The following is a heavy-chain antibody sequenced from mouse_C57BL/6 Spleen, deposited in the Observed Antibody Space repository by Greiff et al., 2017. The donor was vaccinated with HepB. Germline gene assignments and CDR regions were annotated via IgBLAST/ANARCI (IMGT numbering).Heavy chain of an antibody. J-gene: IGHJ1*03. CDR1: GYTFTNYW. V-gene: IGHV1-63*01. D-gene: IGHD2-3*01. CDR2: IYPGGGYT. Sequence: QVQLQQSGAELVRPGTSVKMSCKASGYTFTNYWIGWAKQRPGHGLEWIGDIYPGGGYTNYNEKFKGKATLTADKSSSTAYMQFSSLTSEDSAIYYCARRPHDGYYVWYFDVWGTGTTVTVSS. CDR3: ARRPHDGYYVWYFDV.